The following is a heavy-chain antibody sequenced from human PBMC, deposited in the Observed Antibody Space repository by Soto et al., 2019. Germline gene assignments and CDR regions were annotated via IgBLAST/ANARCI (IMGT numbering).Heavy chain of an antibody. Sequence: GGSLRLSCAASVFTFSSYGMHWVRQAPGKGLEWVAVMSYDGGNEYYAESVKGRFTISRDNSKNTLYLQMNSLRAEDTAVYYCAKDQVGDEASPDYYYYGMDVWGQGTTVTVSS. V-gene: IGHV3-30*18. J-gene: IGHJ6*02. CDR3: AKDQVGDEASPDYYYYGMDV. D-gene: IGHD4-17*01. CDR1: VFTFSSYG. CDR2: MSYDGGNE.